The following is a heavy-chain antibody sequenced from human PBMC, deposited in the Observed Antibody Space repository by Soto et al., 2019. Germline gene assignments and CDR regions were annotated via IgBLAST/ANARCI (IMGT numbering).Heavy chain of an antibody. CDR2: ISSSSSTI. Sequence: GGSLRLSCAASGFTFSSYSMNWVRQAPGKGLEWVSYISSSSSTIYYADSVKGRFTISRDNAKNSLYLQMNSLRAEDTAVYYCARYSPLLHFNYYYYYYMDVWGKGTTVTVSS. J-gene: IGHJ6*03. CDR3: ARYSPLLHFNYYYYYYMDV. CDR1: GFTFSSYS. V-gene: IGHV3-48*01. D-gene: IGHD2-15*01.